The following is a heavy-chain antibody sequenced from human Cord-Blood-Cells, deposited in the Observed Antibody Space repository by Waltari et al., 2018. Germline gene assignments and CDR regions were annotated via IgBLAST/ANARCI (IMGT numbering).Heavy chain of an antibody. CDR2: IYYSGST. CDR1: GGSISSYY. D-gene: IGHD6-13*01. J-gene: IGHJ4*02. V-gene: IGHV4-59*01. CDR3: ARRYSSSWYYFDY. Sequence: QVQLQESGPGLVKPSETLSLTCTVSGGSISSYYWSWIRQPPGKGLGWIGYIYYSGSTNYNPSLKSRVTISVDTSKNQFSLKLSSVTAADTAVYYCARRYSSSWYYFDYWGQGTLVTVSS.